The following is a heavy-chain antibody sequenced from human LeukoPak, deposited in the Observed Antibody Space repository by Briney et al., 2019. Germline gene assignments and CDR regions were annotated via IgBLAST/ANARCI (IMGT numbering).Heavy chain of an antibody. CDR2: ISSSRSTI. CDR1: GFTFSGYS. CDR3: ARDHPVQNNWNYGRLFDY. D-gene: IGHD1-7*01. Sequence: GGSLRLSCVASGFTFSGYSMNWVRQAPGEGLEWVSYISSSRSTIYYADSVKGRFTISRDNAKNSLYLQMNSLRAEDTAVYYCARDHPVQNNWNYGRLFDYWGQGALVTVSS. V-gene: IGHV3-48*01. J-gene: IGHJ4*02.